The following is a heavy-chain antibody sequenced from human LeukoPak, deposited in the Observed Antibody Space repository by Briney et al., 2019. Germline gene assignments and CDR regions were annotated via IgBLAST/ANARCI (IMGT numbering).Heavy chain of an antibody. V-gene: IGHV5-51*01. CDR1: GYSFTTYW. J-gene: IGHJ4*02. D-gene: IGHD6-6*01. Sequence: GESLKISCKGSGYSFTTYWIGWVRQMPEKGLEWMGIIYPGGSDTRYSPSFQGQVTISADKSISTAYLQWSSLKASDTAMYYCARMGPTHHSSSSRPGDYWGQGTLVTVSS. CDR2: IYPGGSDT. CDR3: ARMGPTHHSSSSRPGDY.